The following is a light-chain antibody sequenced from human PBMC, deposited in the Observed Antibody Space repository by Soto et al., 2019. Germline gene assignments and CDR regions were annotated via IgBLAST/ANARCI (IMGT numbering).Light chain of an antibody. V-gene: IGLV4-69*01. J-gene: IGLJ2*01. CDR2: VNSDGSH. Sequence: QPVLTQSPSASASLGASVKLTCTLSSGHSSYAIAWHQQQPEKGPRYLMKVNSDGSHNKGDGIPDRFSGSRSGAERYLTISSLQSEDEADYYCQTWGTGRVFGGGTKLTVL. CDR1: SGHSSYA. CDR3: QTWGTGRV.